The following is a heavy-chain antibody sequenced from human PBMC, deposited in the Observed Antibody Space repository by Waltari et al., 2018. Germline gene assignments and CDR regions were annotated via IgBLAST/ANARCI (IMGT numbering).Heavy chain of an antibody. CDR3: AKDMAGGPDY. Sequence: EVQLVESGGAVVQPGGSLRLSCAASGFTFDDYAMHWVRQAPGKGLEWVSLSSWGGDSTYYADSVKGRFTISRDNNKDSLYLQMNSLRTEDTALYYCAKDMAGGPDYWGQGTLVTVSS. CDR2: SSWGGDST. CDR1: GFTFDDYA. J-gene: IGHJ4*02. V-gene: IGHV3-43D*03.